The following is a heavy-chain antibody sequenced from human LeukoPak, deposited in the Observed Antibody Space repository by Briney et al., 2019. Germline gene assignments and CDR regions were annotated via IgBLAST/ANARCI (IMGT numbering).Heavy chain of an antibody. CDR3: ARDLRPTITVVPAGPFDY. J-gene: IGHJ4*02. Sequence: PGGSLRLSCAASGFTFSGSAMHWVRQAPSKGLEWVAVTSYDGGNKYYADSVKGRFTISRDNSKNTLYLQMNSLRAEDTAVYYCARDLRPTITVVPAGPFDYWGQGTLVTVSS. CDR2: TSYDGGNK. CDR1: GFTFSGSA. D-gene: IGHD2-2*01. V-gene: IGHV3-30-3*01.